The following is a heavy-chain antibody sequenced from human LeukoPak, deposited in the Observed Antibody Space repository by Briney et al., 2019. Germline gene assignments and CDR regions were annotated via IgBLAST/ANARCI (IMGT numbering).Heavy chain of an antibody. Sequence: GGSLRLSCAASGFTVSSSYMSWVRQAPGKGLEWVSVIYSGGSTDYSDSVKGLFTISRDNSKNTLYLQMNSLRAEDTAVYYCARDVSLYCSSATCFHDAFDIWGQGTMVTVSS. J-gene: IGHJ3*02. D-gene: IGHD2-2*01. V-gene: IGHV3-66*02. CDR3: ARDVSLYCSSATCFHDAFDI. CDR1: GFTVSSSY. CDR2: IYSGGST.